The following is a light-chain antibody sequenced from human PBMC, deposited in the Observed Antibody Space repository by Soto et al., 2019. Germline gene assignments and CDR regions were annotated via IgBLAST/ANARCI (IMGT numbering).Light chain of an antibody. CDR3: QQYGSSPGT. Sequence: EIVLTQSPGTQSLSPGERATLSGRASQSVSSSYLAWYQQKPGQAPRLLIYGASSRATGIPDRFSGSGSGTDFTLTISRLEPEDFAVYYCQQYGSSPGTFGQGTKLEIK. J-gene: IGKJ2*01. CDR2: GAS. V-gene: IGKV3-20*01. CDR1: QSVSSSY.